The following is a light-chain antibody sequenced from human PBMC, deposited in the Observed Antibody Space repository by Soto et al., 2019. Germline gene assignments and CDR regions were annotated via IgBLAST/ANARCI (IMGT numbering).Light chain of an antibody. Sequence: QSVLTQPPSESVAPGHRVTISCNGRSGNIRAGYDVHWYQQLPGTATRLLICGDINRASGVPDRFSGSKSGTSASLAITGLQAEDEADYYCQSYDSNLSAYVFGAGTKVTVL. CDR2: GDI. CDR3: QSYDSNLSAYV. CDR1: SGNIRAGYD. J-gene: IGLJ1*01. V-gene: IGLV1-40*01.